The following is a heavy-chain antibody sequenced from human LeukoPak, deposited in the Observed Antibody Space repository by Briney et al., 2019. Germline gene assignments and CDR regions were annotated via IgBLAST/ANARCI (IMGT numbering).Heavy chain of an antibody. V-gene: IGHV4-59*01. D-gene: IGHD2-15*01. CDR3: ARAGSAHADFDY. CDR1: GGSFTNYY. Sequence: SETLSLTCTASGGSFTNYYWSWIRQPPGKGLEWIGYIYYSGSTNYNPSLKSRATISVDTSKNQSSLKLSSVTAADTAVYYCARAGSAHADFDYWGQGTLVTVSS. CDR2: IYYSGST. J-gene: IGHJ4*02.